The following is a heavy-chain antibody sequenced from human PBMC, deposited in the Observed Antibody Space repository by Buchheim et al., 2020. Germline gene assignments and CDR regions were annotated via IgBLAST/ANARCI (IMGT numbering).Heavy chain of an antibody. CDR1: GGSFSGYY. CDR3: ARGERIVAIDFQH. V-gene: IGHV4-34*01. Sequence: QVQLQQWGAGLLKPSETLSLTCAVYGGSFSGYYWSWIRQPPGKGLEWIGEINHSGSTNYNPSLKSRVTISVDTSKNQFSLKLSSVTAADTAVYYCARGERIVAIDFQHWGQGTL. D-gene: IGHD3-22*01. CDR2: INHSGST. J-gene: IGHJ1*01.